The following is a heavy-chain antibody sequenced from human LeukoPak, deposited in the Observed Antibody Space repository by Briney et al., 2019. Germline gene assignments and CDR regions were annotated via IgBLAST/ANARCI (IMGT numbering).Heavy chain of an antibody. J-gene: IGHJ4*02. D-gene: IGHD4-17*01. V-gene: IGHV4-31*03. CDR3: ASFLWDGDYAFDY. Sequence: PSETLSLTCTVSGGSISSGGYYWSWIRQHPGKGLEWIGYVYYSGSTYYNPSLKSRVTISVDTSKNQFSLKLSSVTAADTAVYYCASFLWDGDYAFDYWGQGTLATVSS. CDR2: VYYSGST. CDR1: GGSISSGGYY.